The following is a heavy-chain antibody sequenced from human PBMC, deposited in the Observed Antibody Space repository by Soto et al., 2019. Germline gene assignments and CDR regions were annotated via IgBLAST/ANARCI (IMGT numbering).Heavy chain of an antibody. CDR2: IIPIFGTA. D-gene: IGHD3-22*01. V-gene: IGHV1-69*01. CDR3: ASSSHYYYDSSGGHFTY. J-gene: IGHJ4*02. Sequence: QVQLVQSGAEVKKPGSSVKVSCKASGGAFSSYAISWVRQAPGQGLEWMGGIIPIFGTANYAQKFQGRVTITADESTSTAYMELSSLRSEDTAVYYCASSSHYYYDSSGGHFTYWGQGTLVTVSS. CDR1: GGAFSSYA.